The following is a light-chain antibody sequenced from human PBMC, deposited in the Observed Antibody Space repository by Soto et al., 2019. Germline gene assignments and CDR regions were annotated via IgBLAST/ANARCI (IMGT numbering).Light chain of an antibody. J-gene: IGKJ1*01. CDR2: GAS. CDR1: QSISSN. V-gene: IGKV3-15*01. Sequence: EIVMTQSPATLSVSPGERATASCRASQSISSNLAWYQQKPGQAPRLLIYGASTRATGVPARFSGSGSGTEFTLTISSLQSEDFALYYCQQYNNWPPWTFGQGTRVEVK. CDR3: QQYNNWPPWT.